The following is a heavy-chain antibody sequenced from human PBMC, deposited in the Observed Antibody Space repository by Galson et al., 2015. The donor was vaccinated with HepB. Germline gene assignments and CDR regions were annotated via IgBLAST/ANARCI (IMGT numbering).Heavy chain of an antibody. CDR1: GFTLSSYA. CDR3: ARGPRGYSHEWRGMGLANY. J-gene: IGHJ4*02. V-gene: IGHV3-30-3*01. CDR2: ISYDGSNK. D-gene: IGHD5-18*01. Sequence: SLRLSCAASGFTLSSYAMHWVRQAPGKGLEWVAVISYDGSNKYYADSVKGRFTISRDNSKNTLYLQMNSLRAEDTAVYYCARGPRGYSHEWRGMGLANYWGQGTLVTVSS.